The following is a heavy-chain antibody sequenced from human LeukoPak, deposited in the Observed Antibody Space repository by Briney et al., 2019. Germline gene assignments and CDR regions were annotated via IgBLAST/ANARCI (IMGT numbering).Heavy chain of an antibody. CDR2: ISSRNSHT. CDR3: ARDPTPKWQLLPYFDY. D-gene: IGHD1-26*01. CDR1: GFTFSSFS. J-gene: IGHJ4*02. V-gene: IGHV3-21*01. Sequence: GGSLRLSCAASGFTFSSFSMNWVRQAPGKGLEWVSSISSRNSHTLYADSVKGRFTISRDNAKNSLSLEMNSLRAEDTAVYFCARDPTPKWQLLPYFDYWGQGILVTVSS.